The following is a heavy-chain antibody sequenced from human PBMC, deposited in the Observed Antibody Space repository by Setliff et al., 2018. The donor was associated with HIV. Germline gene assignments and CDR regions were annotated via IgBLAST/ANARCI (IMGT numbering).Heavy chain of an antibody. Sequence: ASETLSLTCTVSGESVSTRNSFWGWIRQPPGKGLEWIGSFSYNGGRRYTPSLKSRVTISADMSKNQFSLNLNSVTAADTAVYYCVKHVDSDFSGDPDWFDPWGQGIPVTVSS. J-gene: IGHJ5*02. CDR3: VKHVDSDFSGDPDWFDP. D-gene: IGHD2-15*01. V-gene: IGHV4-39*01. CDR1: GESVSTRNSF. CDR2: FSYNGGR.